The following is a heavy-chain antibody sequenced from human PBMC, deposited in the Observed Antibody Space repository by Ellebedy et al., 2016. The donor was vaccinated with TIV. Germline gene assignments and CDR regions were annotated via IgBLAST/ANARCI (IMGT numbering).Heavy chain of an antibody. CDR1: GFTFNSHA. Sequence: GESLKISCAASGFTFNSHAMSWVRQTPPKGLEWVSAISTSGGRTYYADSVKGRFTVSRDNSKNTLYLQMNTLRAEDTAVYYCAKDVWFGDLSPLSPWGQGTLVTVSS. J-gene: IGHJ4*02. V-gene: IGHV3-23*01. CDR2: ISTSGGRT. D-gene: IGHD3-10*01. CDR3: AKDVWFGDLSPLSP.